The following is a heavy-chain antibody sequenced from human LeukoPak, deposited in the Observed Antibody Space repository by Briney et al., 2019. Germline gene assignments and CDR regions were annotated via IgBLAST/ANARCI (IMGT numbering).Heavy chain of an antibody. D-gene: IGHD3-9*01. CDR2: IRYDGSNK. V-gene: IGHV3-30*02. J-gene: IGHJ2*01. CDR1: GFTFSSYG. Sequence: GGSLRLSCAASGFTFSSYGMHWVRQAPGKGLEWVAFIRYDGSNKYYADSVKGRFTISRDNSKNTLYLQMNSLRAEDTAVYYCAKVSQFYDILTGYSWFFDLWGRGTLVTVSS. CDR3: AKVSQFYDILTGYSWFFDL.